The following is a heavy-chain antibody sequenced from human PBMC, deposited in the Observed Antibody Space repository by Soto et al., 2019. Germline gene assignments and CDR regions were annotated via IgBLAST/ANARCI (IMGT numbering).Heavy chain of an antibody. CDR3: ARKDIVVASHFYYYYYGMDV. V-gene: IGHV1-8*01. CDR1: GYTFTSYD. Sequence: ASVKVSCKASGYTFTSYDINWVRQATGQGLEWMGWMNPNSGNTGYAQKFQGRVTMTRNTSISTAYMELSSLRSEDTAVYYCARKDIVVASHFYYYYYGMDVWGQGTTVTVSS. J-gene: IGHJ6*02. D-gene: IGHD2-2*01. CDR2: MNPNSGNT.